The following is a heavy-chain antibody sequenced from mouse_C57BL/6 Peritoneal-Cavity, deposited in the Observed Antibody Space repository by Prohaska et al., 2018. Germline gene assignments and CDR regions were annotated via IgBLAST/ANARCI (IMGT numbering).Heavy chain of an antibody. D-gene: IGHD2-4*01. CDR3: ALIYYDYDGYAMDY. Sequence: GTSYNQKFKGKATLTVDTSSSTAYMELNILTSEDSAVYYCALIYYDYDGYAMDYWGQGTSVTVSS. J-gene: IGHJ4*01. V-gene: IGHV1-36*01. CDR2: GT.